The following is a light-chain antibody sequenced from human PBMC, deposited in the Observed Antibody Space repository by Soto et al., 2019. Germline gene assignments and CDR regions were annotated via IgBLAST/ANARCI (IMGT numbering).Light chain of an antibody. J-gene: IGKJ1*01. CDR1: HTINIY. Sequence: DIQMTQSPSSLSASVGDRVTIACRASHTINIYLNWYKQKPGQAPKLLIHTAFTLHSGVPSRFSGSGSGTDFTLTIHKLQPEDCATSYCQQSYSSVRTFGQGTKVEL. CDR2: TAF. V-gene: IGKV1-39*01. CDR3: QQSYSSVRT.